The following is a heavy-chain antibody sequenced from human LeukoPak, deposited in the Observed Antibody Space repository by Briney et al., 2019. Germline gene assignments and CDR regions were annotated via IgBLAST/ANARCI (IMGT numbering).Heavy chain of an antibody. D-gene: IGHD4-17*01. CDR3: ARERMTTVTTDYYYYMDV. V-gene: IGHV1-2*06. CDR2: INPNSGGT. J-gene: IGHJ6*03. Sequence: ASVKVSCKASGYTFTGYYMHWVRQAPGQGLEWMGRINPNSGGTNYAQKFQGRVTMTRNTSISTAYMELSRLRSDDTAEYYCARERMTTVTTDYYYYMDVWGKGTTVTVSS. CDR1: GYTFTGYY.